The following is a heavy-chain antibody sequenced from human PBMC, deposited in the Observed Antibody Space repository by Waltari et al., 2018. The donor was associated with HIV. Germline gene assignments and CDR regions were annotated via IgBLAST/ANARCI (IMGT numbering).Heavy chain of an antibody. J-gene: IGHJ3*02. CDR1: GGTFSSYT. V-gene: IGHV1-69*02. D-gene: IGHD3-10*02. Sequence: QVQLVQSGAEVKKPGSSVKVSCPASGGTFSSYTITWVRQAPGQGLEWMGRIIPILGIANYAQKFQGRVTITADKSTSTAYMELSSLRSEDTAVYFCARGYDRGAFDIWGQGTMVTVSS. CDR3: ARGYDRGAFDI. CDR2: IIPILGIA.